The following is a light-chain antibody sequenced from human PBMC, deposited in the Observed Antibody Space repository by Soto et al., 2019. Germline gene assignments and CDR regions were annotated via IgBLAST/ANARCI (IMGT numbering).Light chain of an antibody. V-gene: IGKV1D-12*01. CDR3: QQANSFPRT. Sequence: DIQMTQSPSSVSASVGDRVTITCRASQAISTWLAWYQQKPGKAPKLLIYAASNLQIGIPSRLRGSGSGTDFPPTISSLQPEDFATYYCQQANSFPRTFGQGNKVALK. CDR2: AAS. J-gene: IGKJ1*01. CDR1: QAISTW.